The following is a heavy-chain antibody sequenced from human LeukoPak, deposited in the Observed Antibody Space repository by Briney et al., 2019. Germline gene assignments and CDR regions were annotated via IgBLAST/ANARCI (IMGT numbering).Heavy chain of an antibody. V-gene: IGHV4-34*01. CDR3: ARGPKDGYTHFDY. CDR1: GGSFSGYY. CDR2: INHSGST. J-gene: IGHJ4*02. Sequence: KASETLSLTCAVYGGSFSGYYWSWIRQPPGKGLEWIGEINHSGSTNYNPSLKSRVTISVDTSKNQFSLKLSSVTAADTAVYYCARGPKDGYTHFDYWGQGTLVTVSS. D-gene: IGHD5-24*01.